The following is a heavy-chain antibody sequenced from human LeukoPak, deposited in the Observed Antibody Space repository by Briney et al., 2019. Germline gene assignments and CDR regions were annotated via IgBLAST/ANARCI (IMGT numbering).Heavy chain of an antibody. CDR1: GFTFSSYR. V-gene: IGHV3-21*01. Sequence: PGGSLRLSCAASGFTFSSYRMNWVRQAPGKGLEWVSSISSSSTYIYYTDSVKGRLTISRDNAKNSLYLQMNSLRAEDTAVYYCASSPNSYGHFDYWGQGTLLTVSS. CDR2: ISSSSTYI. D-gene: IGHD5-18*01. CDR3: ASSPNSYGHFDY. J-gene: IGHJ4*02.